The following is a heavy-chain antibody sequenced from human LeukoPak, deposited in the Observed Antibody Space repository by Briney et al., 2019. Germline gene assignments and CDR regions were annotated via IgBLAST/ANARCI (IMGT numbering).Heavy chain of an antibody. Sequence: SETLSLTCTVSGGSISSGSYYWSWIRQPAGKGLEWIGPIYTSGSTNYNPSLKSRVTISVDTSKNQFSLKLSSVTAADTAVYYCARVVGHCSGGSCYYYYYYMDVWGKGTTVTVSS. J-gene: IGHJ6*03. CDR3: ARVVGHCSGGSCYYYYYYMDV. CDR1: GGSISSGSYY. CDR2: IYTSGST. V-gene: IGHV4-61*02. D-gene: IGHD2-15*01.